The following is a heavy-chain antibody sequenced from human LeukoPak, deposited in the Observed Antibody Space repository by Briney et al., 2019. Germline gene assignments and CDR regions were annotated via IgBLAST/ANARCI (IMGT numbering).Heavy chain of an antibody. J-gene: IGHJ5*02. D-gene: IGHD3-10*01. CDR2: INHSGST. CDR1: GGSFGGYY. V-gene: IGHV4-34*01. Sequence: SETLSLTCAVYGGSFGGYYWSWIRQPPGKGLEWIGEINHSGSTNYNPSLKSRVTISVDTSKNQFSLKLSSVTAADTAVYYCARGRAYYYGSGSSRPNWFDPWGQGTLVTVSS. CDR3: ARGRAYYYGSGSSRPNWFDP.